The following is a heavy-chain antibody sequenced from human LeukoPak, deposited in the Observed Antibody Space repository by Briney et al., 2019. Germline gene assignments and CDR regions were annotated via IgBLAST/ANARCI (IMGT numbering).Heavy chain of an antibody. Sequence: ASVKVSCKASGYTFTSYGISWVRQAPGQGLEWMGWISAYNGNTNYAQKLQGRVTMTTDTSTSTAYMELRSLRSDDTAVYYCARDHRDSRGYKQQPGGYWGQGTLVTVSS. J-gene: IGHJ4*02. V-gene: IGHV1-18*01. CDR3: ARDHRDSRGYKQQPGGY. D-gene: IGHD6-13*01. CDR2: ISAYNGNT. CDR1: GYTFTSYG.